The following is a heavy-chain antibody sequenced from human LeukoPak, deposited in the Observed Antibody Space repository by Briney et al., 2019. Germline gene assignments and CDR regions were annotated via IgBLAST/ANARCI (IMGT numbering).Heavy chain of an antibody. CDR2: IKSKTDGGTT. CDR1: GFTFSNAW. CDR3: TTASDCSGGSCYFDY. J-gene: IGHJ4*02. D-gene: IGHD2-15*01. V-gene: IGHV3-15*01. Sequence: GGSLRLSCAASGFTFSNAWMSWVRQAPGKGLEWFGRIKSKTDGGTTDYAAPVKGRFTISRDDSKNTLYLQMNTLKTEDTAVYYCTTASDCSGGSCYFDYWGQGTLVTVSS.